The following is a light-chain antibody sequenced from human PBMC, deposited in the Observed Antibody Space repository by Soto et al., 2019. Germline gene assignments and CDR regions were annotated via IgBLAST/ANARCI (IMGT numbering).Light chain of an antibody. CDR1: QSISVS. V-gene: IGKV1-5*01. Sequence: IQMTQSPSTLCASLGGTVNISWWASQSISVSFAWYQQKPGKAPRLLIYDASTLQGGVPSRFSDTGSGTELTLTLSRLKTEDVATYHGQQVNDYPITFRQGTRLEIK. J-gene: IGKJ5*01. CDR2: DAS. CDR3: QQVNDYPIT.